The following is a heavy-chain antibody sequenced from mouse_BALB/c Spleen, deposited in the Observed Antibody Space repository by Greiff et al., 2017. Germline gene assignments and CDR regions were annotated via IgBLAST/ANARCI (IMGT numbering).Heavy chain of an antibody. J-gene: IGHJ2*01. Sequence: DVKLVESGGDLVKPGGSLKLSCAASGFTFSSYGMSWVRQTPDKRLEWVATISSGGSYTYYPDSVKGRFTISRDNAKNTLYLQMSSLKSEDTAMYYCARQVDYNYFDYWGQGTTLTVSS. CDR1: GFTFSSYG. CDR3: ARQVDYNYFDY. V-gene: IGHV5-6*02. CDR2: ISSGGSYT. D-gene: IGHD2-4*01.